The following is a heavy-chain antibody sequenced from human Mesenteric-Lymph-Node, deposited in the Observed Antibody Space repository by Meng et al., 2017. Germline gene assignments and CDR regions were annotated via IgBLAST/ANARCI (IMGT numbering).Heavy chain of an antibody. CDR3: ARESVLGDRDDAFDI. CDR1: GFTFSSHF. J-gene: IGHJ3*02. Sequence: GESLKISCAASGFTFSSHFMTWVRQAPGKGLEWVANIKQDERDKFYVDSVKGRFTISRDNAKNLLFLEMDNLRVEDTATYYCARESVLGDRDDAFDIWGHGTMVTVSS. D-gene: IGHD2-21*02. V-gene: IGHV3-7*01. CDR2: IKQDERDK.